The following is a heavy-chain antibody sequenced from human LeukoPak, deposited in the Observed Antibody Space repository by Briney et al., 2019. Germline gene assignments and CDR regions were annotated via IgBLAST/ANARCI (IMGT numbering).Heavy chain of an antibody. V-gene: IGHV3-30*04. CDR2: ISYHGINE. Sequence: GGSLRLSCAASGFTFSSSAMHWVRQAPGKGLEWMAVISYHGINEYYADSVKGRFTISRDNSKSTLHLQMNSLRAEDTAVYYCAKVRWDNSGWYYLDTWGQGTLLTVSS. D-gene: IGHD6-19*01. J-gene: IGHJ4*02. CDR1: GFTFSSSA. CDR3: AKVRWDNSGWYYLDT.